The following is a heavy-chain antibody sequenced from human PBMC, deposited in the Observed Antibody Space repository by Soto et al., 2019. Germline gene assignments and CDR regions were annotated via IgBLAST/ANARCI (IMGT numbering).Heavy chain of an antibody. CDR1: GFSLSTTGMR. Sequence: SGPTLVNPTQTLTLTCTFSGFSLSTTGMRVSWIRQPPGKALEWLARIDWDDDKFYSTSLKTRLTISKDTSKNQVVLTMTNMDPVDTATYYCARAPYSRSWYGDYFDCWGQGALGTVSS. V-gene: IGHV2-70*04. J-gene: IGHJ4*02. CDR3: ARAPYSRSWYGDYFDC. D-gene: IGHD6-13*01. CDR2: IDWDDDK.